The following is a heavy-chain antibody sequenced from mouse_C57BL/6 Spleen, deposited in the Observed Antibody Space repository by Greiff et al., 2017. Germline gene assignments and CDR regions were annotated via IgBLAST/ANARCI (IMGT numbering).Heavy chain of an antibody. CDR1: GYAFSSYW. CDR2: IYPGDGDT. D-gene: IGHD2-1*01. Sequence: VQLQESGAELVKPGASVKISCKASGYAFSSYWMNWVKQRPGKGLEWIGQIYPGDGDTNYNGKFKGKATLTADKSSSTAYMQLSSLTSEDSAVYFCVRGDYGKGARAMDYWGQGTSVTVSS. V-gene: IGHV1-80*01. J-gene: IGHJ4*01. CDR3: VRGDYGKGARAMDY.